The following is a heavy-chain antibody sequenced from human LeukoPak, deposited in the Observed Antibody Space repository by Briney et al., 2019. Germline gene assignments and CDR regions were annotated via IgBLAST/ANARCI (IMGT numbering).Heavy chain of an antibody. CDR3: ARLAERYYDSSGYSSFQH. CDR1: GFTFSTYE. CDR2: ISRSGSTI. J-gene: IGHJ1*01. D-gene: IGHD3-22*01. V-gene: IGHV3-48*03. Sequence: GGSLRLSCAASGFTFSTYEMNWVRQAPGKGLEWVSYISRSGSTIYYADSVKGRFTISRDNAKNSLYLQMNSLRAEDTAVYYCARLAERYYDSSGYSSFQHWGQGTLVTVSS.